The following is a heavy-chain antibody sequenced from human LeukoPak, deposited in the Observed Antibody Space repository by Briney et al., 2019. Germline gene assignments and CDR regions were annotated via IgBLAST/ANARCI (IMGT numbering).Heavy chain of an antibody. CDR2: IYHSGST. CDR1: GYSISSDYY. Sequence: PSETLSLTCAVSGYSISSDYYWGWIRQPPGKGLEWIGNIYHSGSTYYNPSLKSRVTISVDTSKNQFSLKLSSVTAADTAVYYCASREMATITSFDYWGQGTLVTVSS. D-gene: IGHD5-24*01. CDR3: ASREMATITSFDY. V-gene: IGHV4-38-2*01. J-gene: IGHJ4*02.